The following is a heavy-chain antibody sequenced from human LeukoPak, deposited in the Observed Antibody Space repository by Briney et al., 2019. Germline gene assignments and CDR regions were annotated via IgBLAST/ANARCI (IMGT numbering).Heavy chain of an antibody. CDR3: AANTATNGVDY. CDR1: GYTFTSYY. J-gene: IGHJ4*02. CDR2: INPSGGST. D-gene: IGHD5-24*01. V-gene: IGHV1-46*01. Sequence: ASVKVSCKASGYTFTSYYMHWVRQAPGQGLEWMGIINPSGGSTSYAQKFQGRVTKTRDMSTSTVHMELSSLRSEDTAVYYCAANTATNGVDYWGQGTLVTVSS.